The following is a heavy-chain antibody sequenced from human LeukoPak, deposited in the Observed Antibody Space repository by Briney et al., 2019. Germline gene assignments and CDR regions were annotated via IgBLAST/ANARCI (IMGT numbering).Heavy chain of an antibody. CDR1: GYTFTSYV. V-gene: IGHV1-18*01. Sequence: ASVKVSCKASGYTFTSYVISWVRQAPGQGREWMGWISAYNGNTNYAQKLQGRVTMTTDTSTSTAYMELRSLRSDDTAVYYCARDKLLYSSSWPFDYWGQGTLVTVSS. J-gene: IGHJ4*02. D-gene: IGHD6-13*01. CDR3: ARDKLLYSSSWPFDY. CDR2: ISAYNGNT.